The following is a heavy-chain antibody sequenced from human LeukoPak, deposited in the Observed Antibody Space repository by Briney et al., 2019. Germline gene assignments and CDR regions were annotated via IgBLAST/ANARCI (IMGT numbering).Heavy chain of an antibody. Sequence: GGSLRLSCAASGITFSTHWMTWVRQTPGKGLEWVANISPDGRQKDYVDSVKDRFSVSRDNANDSGFLQMNSLRVEGSAVYYCATNLDFGGQGILVTVSS. V-gene: IGHV3-7*01. CDR1: GITFSTHW. CDR2: ISPDGRQK. CDR3: ATNLDF. J-gene: IGHJ4*02.